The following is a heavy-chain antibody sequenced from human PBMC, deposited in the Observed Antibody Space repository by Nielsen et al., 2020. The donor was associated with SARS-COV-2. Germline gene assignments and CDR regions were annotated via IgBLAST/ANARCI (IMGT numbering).Heavy chain of an antibody. J-gene: IGHJ4*02. CDR2: ISSSGSTI. D-gene: IGHD1-7*01. V-gene: IGHV3-11*01. CDR3: ARARTRGETFDY. CDR1: GFTFSDYY. Sequence: GESLKISCAASGFTFSDYYMSCIRQAPGKGLEWVSYISSSGSTIYYADSVKGRFTISRDNAKNSRYLQMNSLRAEDTAVYYCARARTRGETFDYWGQGTLVTVSS.